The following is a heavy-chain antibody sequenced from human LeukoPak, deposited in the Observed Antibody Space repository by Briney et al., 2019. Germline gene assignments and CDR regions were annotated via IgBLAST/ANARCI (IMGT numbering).Heavy chain of an antibody. D-gene: IGHD3-3*01. Sequence: ASVKVSCKASGYTFTSYGISWVRQAPGQGLEWMGWISAYNGNTNYAQKLQGRVTMTTDTSTSTAYMELRSLRSDDTAVYYCARLVGAYDFWSGYYSPTGYMDVWGKGTTVTVSS. V-gene: IGHV1-18*01. CDR1: GYTFTSYG. CDR2: ISAYNGNT. J-gene: IGHJ6*03. CDR3: ARLVGAYDFWSGYYSPTGYMDV.